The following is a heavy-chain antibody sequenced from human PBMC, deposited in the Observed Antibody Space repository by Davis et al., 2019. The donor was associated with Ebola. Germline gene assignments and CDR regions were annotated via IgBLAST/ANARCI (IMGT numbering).Heavy chain of an antibody. Sequence: GESLKISCEASGFSFRDYDMKWVRQAPGKGLEWVSSITHTSTYIIYADSVRGRFTISRDNAKNSVFLQMNSLRAEDTAIYYCARGGYCDGGSCYSAPFDIWGRGTIVTVSS. CDR2: ITHTSTYI. V-gene: IGHV3-21*06. J-gene: IGHJ3*02. D-gene: IGHD2-15*01. CDR1: GFSFRDYD. CDR3: ARGGYCDGGSCYSAPFDI.